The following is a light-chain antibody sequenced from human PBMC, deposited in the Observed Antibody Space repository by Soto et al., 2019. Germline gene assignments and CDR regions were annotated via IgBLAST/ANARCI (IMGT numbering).Light chain of an antibody. CDR3: QHTHAVPLT. CDR2: AAS. J-gene: IGKJ5*01. CDR1: QPIGNY. Sequence: DVQMTPSPSSLSASVGDRVTIACRASQPIGNYLNWYQQNPGEAPKVLIFAASSLRSGVPSRFRGSGYGTDVTLTITTLHPEDSATNDSQHTHAVPLTCGQGTRL. V-gene: IGKV1-39*01.